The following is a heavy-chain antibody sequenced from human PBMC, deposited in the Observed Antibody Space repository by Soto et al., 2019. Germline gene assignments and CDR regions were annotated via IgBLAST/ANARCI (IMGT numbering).Heavy chain of an antibody. V-gene: IGHV5-51*01. D-gene: IGHD6-19*01. CDR1: GYSFTSYW. CDR3: ARHVGFTAQQWLVRANWFDP. J-gene: IGHJ5*02. CDR2: IYPGDSDT. Sequence: GESLKISCKGSGYSFTSYWIGWVRQMPGKGLEWMGIIYPGDSDTRYSPSFQGQVTISADKSISTAYLQWSSLKASDTAMYYCARHVGFTAQQWLVRANWFDPWGQGTLVTVSS.